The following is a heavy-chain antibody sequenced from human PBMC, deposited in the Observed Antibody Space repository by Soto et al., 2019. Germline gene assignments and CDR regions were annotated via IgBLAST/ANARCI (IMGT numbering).Heavy chain of an antibody. Sequence: ASVKVSCKASGYTFTSYGISWVRQAPGQGLEGMGWISAYNGNTNYAQKLQGRVTMTTDTSTSTAYMELRSLRSDDTAVYYCARVTPYDFWSGYDDYWGQGTLVTVSS. CDR1: GYTFTSYG. CDR2: ISAYNGNT. J-gene: IGHJ4*02. V-gene: IGHV1-18*01. D-gene: IGHD3-3*01. CDR3: ARVTPYDFWSGYDDY.